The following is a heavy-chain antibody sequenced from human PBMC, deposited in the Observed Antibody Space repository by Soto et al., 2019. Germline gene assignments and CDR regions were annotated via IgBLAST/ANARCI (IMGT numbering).Heavy chain of an antibody. D-gene: IGHD5-12*01. Sequence: QVQLQESGPGLVKPSQTLSLTCTVSCGSISSGGYYWSWIRQHPGKGLEWIGYIYYSGSTYYNPSLKSRVTISVDTSKNQFSLKLSSVTAADTAVYYCARAHRDGYKIDYWGQGTLVTVSS. J-gene: IGHJ4*02. CDR1: CGSISSGGYY. CDR3: ARAHRDGYKIDY. CDR2: IYYSGST. V-gene: IGHV4-31*03.